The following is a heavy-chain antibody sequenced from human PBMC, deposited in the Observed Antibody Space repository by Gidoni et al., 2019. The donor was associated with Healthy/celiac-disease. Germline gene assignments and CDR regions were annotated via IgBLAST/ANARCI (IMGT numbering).Heavy chain of an antibody. D-gene: IGHD2-2*01. CDR2: ISSSSSTI. Sequence: EVQLVESGGGLVQPGGSLRLSCAASGFTFSSYSMNWVRQAPGKGLEWVSYISSSSSTIYYADSVKGRFTISRDNAKNSLYLQMNSLRAEDTAVYYCARRLGYCSSTSCPLDYYYYYYMDVWGKGTTVTVSS. CDR3: ARRLGYCSSTSCPLDYYYYYYMDV. CDR1: GFTFSSYS. J-gene: IGHJ6*03. V-gene: IGHV3-48*01.